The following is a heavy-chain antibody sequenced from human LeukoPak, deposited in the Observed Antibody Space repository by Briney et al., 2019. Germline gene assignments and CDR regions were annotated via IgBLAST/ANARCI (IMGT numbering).Heavy chain of an antibody. CDR1: GFDFGAYG. Sequence: GRSLRLSCAASGFDFGAYGMHWVRQAPGKGLDWVAVISYDGSNAYYGDSVKDRFTISRDNSHNTLFLQMNSLTTDDTAAYYCVKGDWHGSGNYYSDQFRPWGPGTLVTVS. J-gene: IGHJ5*02. V-gene: IGHV3-30*18. D-gene: IGHD3-10*01. CDR2: ISYDGSNA. CDR3: VKGDWHGSGNYYSDQFRP.